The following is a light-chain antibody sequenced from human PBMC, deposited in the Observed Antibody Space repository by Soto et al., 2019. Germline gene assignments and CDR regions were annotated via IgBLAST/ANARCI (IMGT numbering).Light chain of an antibody. J-gene: IGLJ3*02. CDR3: LLYYGGAQLV. V-gene: IGLV7-43*01. CDR1: TGAVTSGNY. CDR2: TTN. Sequence: QAVVTQEPSLTVSPGGTVTLTCASSTGAVTSGNYPSWFRQRPGQAPRTLIYTTNSKHSWTPARFSGSLLGDKAALTLSGVQPEDEADYYCLLYYGGAQLVFGGGTKLTVL.